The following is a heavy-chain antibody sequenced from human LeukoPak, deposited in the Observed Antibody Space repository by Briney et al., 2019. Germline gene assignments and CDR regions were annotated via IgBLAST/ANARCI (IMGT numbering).Heavy chain of an antibody. Sequence: SETLSLTCTVSGGSISSYCWSWIRQPPGKGLEWIGYIYYSGSTNYNPSLKSRVTISVDTSKNQFSLKLSSVTAADTAVYYCARDRGSGSYLGLDYWGQGTLVTVSS. CDR1: GGSISSYC. J-gene: IGHJ4*02. V-gene: IGHV4-59*01. CDR3: ARDRGSGSYLGLDY. CDR2: IYYSGST. D-gene: IGHD1-26*01.